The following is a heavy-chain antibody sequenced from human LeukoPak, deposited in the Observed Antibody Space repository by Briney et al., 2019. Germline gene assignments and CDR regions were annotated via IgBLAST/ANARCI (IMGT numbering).Heavy chain of an antibody. D-gene: IGHD1-1*01. CDR3: ARTGHTTGNYYYGMDV. V-gene: IGHV1-46*01. Sequence: ASVKVSCKASGYTFTSYYMHWVRQAPGQGLEWMGIINPSGGSTGYAQKFQGRVTMTRDTSTSTVYMELSSLRSEDTAVYYCARTGHTTGNYYYGMDVWGQGTTVTVSS. CDR2: INPSGGST. CDR1: GYTFTSYY. J-gene: IGHJ6*02.